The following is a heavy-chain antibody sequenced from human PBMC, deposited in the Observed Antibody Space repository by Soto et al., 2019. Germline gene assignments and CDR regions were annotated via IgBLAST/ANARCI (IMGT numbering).Heavy chain of an antibody. CDR1: GGSVSNKTYY. D-gene: IGHD4-17*01. CDR2: VYYSGIT. V-gene: IGHV4-61*01. CDR3: ARTTAVPNTLRSRYFFDY. Sequence: SETLSLTCSVSGGSVSNKTYYWSWIWQPPGKRLEWIGYVYYSGITNYNPSLKSRVTISVDLSKNQFSLRLSSVTTADTALYYCARTTAVPNTLRSRYFFDYWGQGTLVTVSS. J-gene: IGHJ4*02.